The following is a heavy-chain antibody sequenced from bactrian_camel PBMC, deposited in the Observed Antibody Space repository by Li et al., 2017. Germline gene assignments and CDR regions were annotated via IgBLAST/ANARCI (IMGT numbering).Heavy chain of an antibody. CDR3: AADSVGPIPTENIEASDFTY. D-gene: IGHD4*01. CDR1: GFTFSNYA. V-gene: IGHV3S40*01. Sequence: VQLVESGGGLVQPGGSLRLSCAASGFTFSNYAMGWFRQAPGKEREAIAIIYTSGATTRYADSVKGRFTISQDNAKNTVYLQIDDLKPEDTAMYYCAADSVGPIPTENIEASDFTYWGQGTQVTVS. CDR2: IYTSGATT. J-gene: IGHJ6*01.